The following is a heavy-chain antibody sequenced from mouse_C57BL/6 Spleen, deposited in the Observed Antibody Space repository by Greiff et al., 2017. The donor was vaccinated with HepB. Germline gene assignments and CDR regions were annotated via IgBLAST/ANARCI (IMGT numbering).Heavy chain of an antibody. CDR1: GFTFSDYY. V-gene: IGHV5-16*01. CDR2: INYDGSST. CDR3: ARNRHYYGSSPYAMDY. J-gene: IGHJ4*01. D-gene: IGHD1-1*01. Sequence: EVQLVESEGGLVQPGSSMKLSCTASGFTFSDYYTAWVRQVPEKGLEWVANINYDGSSTYYLDSLKSRFIISRDNAKNILYLQMSSLKSEDTATYYCARNRHYYGSSPYAMDYWGQGTSVTVSS.